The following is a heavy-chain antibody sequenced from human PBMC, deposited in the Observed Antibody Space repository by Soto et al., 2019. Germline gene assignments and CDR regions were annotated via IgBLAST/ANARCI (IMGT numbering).Heavy chain of an antibody. CDR3: AREYSSSRYFDY. Sequence: PGGSLRLSCAASGFSFSTYWMHWVRQDPGKGLVWVSRMNSDGSSTSYADSVKGRFTISRDNAKNTLYLQMNSLRAEDTAVYYCAREYSSSRYFDYWGQGTLVTVSS. D-gene: IGHD6-6*01. V-gene: IGHV3-74*01. CDR1: GFSFSTYW. J-gene: IGHJ4*02. CDR2: MNSDGSST.